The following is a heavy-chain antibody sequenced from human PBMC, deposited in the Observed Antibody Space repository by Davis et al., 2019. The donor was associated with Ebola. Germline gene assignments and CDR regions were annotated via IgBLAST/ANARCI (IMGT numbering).Heavy chain of an antibody. Sequence: SLNLSCASPGFPFSRYWMSWVRQAPGKGLEWVANIKQDGSEKYYVDSVKGRFTISRDNAKNSLYLQMNSLRAEDTAVYYCARDLVLDYYYGMDVWGQGTTVTVSS. V-gene: IGHV3-7*01. CDR3: ARDLVLDYYYGMDV. J-gene: IGHJ6*02. CDR2: IKQDGSEK. CDR1: GFPFSRYW. D-gene: IGHD2-8*02.